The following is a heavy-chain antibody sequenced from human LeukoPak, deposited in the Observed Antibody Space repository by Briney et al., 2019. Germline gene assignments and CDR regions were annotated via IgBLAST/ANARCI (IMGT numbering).Heavy chain of an antibody. CDR1: GGTFSSYA. CDR3: ARVDTAMASYYYYYMDV. Sequence: SVKVSCKASGGTFSSYAISWVRQAPGQGLEWMGGIIPIFGTANYAQKFQGRVTITTDESTSTAYMELSSLRSEDTAVYYCARVDTAMASYYYYYMDVWGKGTTVTVSS. J-gene: IGHJ6*03. V-gene: IGHV1-69*05. D-gene: IGHD5-18*01. CDR2: IIPIFGTA.